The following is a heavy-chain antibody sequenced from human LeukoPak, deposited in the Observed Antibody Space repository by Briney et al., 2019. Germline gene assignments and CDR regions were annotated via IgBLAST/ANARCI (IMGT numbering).Heavy chain of an antibody. V-gene: IGHV4-39*02. Sequence: PSETLSLTCTVSVPSINSSSSSWGWVRQPPGKGPEWIGSIYYSGLTYDNPSLKSRVSISVDPSKNHFSLKVSSVTAAYTAVYYCASETFDDYGDYDRGDYFDHWGQGTLVTVSS. D-gene: IGHD4-17*01. CDR3: ASETFDDYGDYDRGDYFDH. J-gene: IGHJ4*02. CDR2: IYYSGLT. CDR1: VPSINSSSSS.